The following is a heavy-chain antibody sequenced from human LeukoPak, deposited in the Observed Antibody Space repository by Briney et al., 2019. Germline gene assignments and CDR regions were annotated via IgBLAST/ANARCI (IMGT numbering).Heavy chain of an antibody. J-gene: IGHJ4*02. CDR2: INWNGGST. D-gene: IGHD4-17*01. V-gene: IGHV3-20*04. CDR3: ARADDYGDRFDY. CDR1: GFTFDDYG. Sequence: GGSLRLSCAASGFTFDDYGMSWVRHAPGKGLEWVSGINWNGGSTGYADSVKGRFTISRDNAKNSLYLQMNSLRAEDTALYYCARADDYGDRFDYWGQGTLVTVSS.